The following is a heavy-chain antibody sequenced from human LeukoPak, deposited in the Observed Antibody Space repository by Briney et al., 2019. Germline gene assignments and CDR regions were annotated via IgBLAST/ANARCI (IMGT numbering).Heavy chain of an antibody. CDR1: GFTFSSYG. CDR2: IWYDGSNK. D-gene: IGHD3-9*01. J-gene: IGHJ4*02. Sequence: GGSLRLSCAASGFTFSSYGMHWVRQAPGKGLEWVAVIWYDGSNKYYADSVKGRFTISRDNSKNTLYLRMNSLRAEDTAVYYCARGGPLRYFDCLMDYWGQGTLVTVSS. CDR3: ARGGPLRYFDCLMDY. V-gene: IGHV3-33*01.